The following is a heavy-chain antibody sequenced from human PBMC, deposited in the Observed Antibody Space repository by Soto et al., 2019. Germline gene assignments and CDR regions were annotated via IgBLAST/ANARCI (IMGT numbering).Heavy chain of an antibody. CDR1: GFTFSSYE. J-gene: IGHJ4*02. CDR3: ARGGGYYTFES. V-gene: IGHV3-48*03. CDR2: ISSGGRTI. D-gene: IGHD3-22*01. Sequence: GGSLRLSCAASGFTFSSYEMNWVRQAPGKGLEWVSYISSGGRTIYYADSVKGRFTISRDNAENSLYLQMNSLRAEDTAVYYCARGGGYYTFESWGQGRLVTVSS.